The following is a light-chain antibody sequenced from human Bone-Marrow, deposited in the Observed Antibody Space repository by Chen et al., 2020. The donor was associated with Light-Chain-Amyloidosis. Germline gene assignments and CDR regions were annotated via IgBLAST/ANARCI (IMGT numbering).Light chain of an antibody. Sequence: SYELTQPPSVSVSPGQTARITCSGDDLPTKYAYWYQQKPGQAPVLVIHRDTERPSGISERFSGSSSEPTATLTISGVQAEDEADYHCQSADSSGTYEVIFGGGTKPTVL. CDR1: DLPTKY. CDR3: QSADSSGTYEVI. V-gene: IGLV3-25*03. J-gene: IGLJ2*01. CDR2: RDT.